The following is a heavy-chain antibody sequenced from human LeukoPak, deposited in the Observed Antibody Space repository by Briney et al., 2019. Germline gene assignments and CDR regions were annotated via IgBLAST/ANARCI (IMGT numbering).Heavy chain of an antibody. CDR3: AKVLVLVSANRYYFDY. Sequence: GSLRLPFAAPGLPLSCSAMRWVRPAPGKGLEWVPPINGSGNSTYYADSVKGRFTISRDNSKNTLYLQMNSLRAEDTAVYYCAKVLVLVSANRYYFDYWGQGTLVTVSS. CDR1: GLPLSCSA. CDR2: INGSGNST. D-gene: IGHD2-15*01. J-gene: IGHJ4*02. V-gene: IGHV3-23*01.